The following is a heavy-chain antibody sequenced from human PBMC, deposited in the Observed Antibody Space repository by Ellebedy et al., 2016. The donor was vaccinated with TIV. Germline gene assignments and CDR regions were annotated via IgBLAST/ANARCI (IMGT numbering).Heavy chain of an antibody. D-gene: IGHD2-21*01. Sequence: MPSETLSLTCTVFEGSIISSGVHWGWVWIRQPPGKGLEWIGSINYGGTTYYNQSLKSRVTMSVDTPRNQFSLSLKSVTAADTAVYHCARQGIASTQWTFDVWGLGTMVTVSS. J-gene: IGHJ3*01. V-gene: IGHV4-39*01. CDR3: ARQGIASTQWTFDV. CDR1: EGSIISSGVH. CDR2: INYGGTT.